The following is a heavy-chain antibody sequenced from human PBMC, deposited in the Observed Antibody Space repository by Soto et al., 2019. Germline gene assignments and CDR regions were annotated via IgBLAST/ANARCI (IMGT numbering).Heavy chain of an antibody. CDR1: GFSLSTGGMG. CDR2: IYWDGDR. J-gene: IGHJ6*02. CDR3: VHSRCGGDCLQSYSSHYYYGMDI. Sequence: QITLKESGPTLVKPTQTLTLTCTFSGFSLSTGGMGVGWIRQPPGKALEWLALIYWDGDRRYRPSLMSRLTIAKETSKNKVVLTMTNMDPVDTPTYYCVHSRCGGDCLQSYSSHYYYGMDIWGQGTTVTVSS. D-gene: IGHD2-21*02. V-gene: IGHV2-5*02.